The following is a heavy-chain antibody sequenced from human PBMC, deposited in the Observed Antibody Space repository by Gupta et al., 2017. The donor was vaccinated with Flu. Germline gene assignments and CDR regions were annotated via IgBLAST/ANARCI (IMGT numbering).Heavy chain of an antibody. CDR3: ARIFTRPTIFGVVGRYYYYYMDV. V-gene: IGHV4-59*08. J-gene: IGHJ6*03. D-gene: IGHD3-3*01. Sequence: PGKGLEWIGYIYYSGSTKYNPSLKSRVTISVDTSKNQFSLKLSSVTAADTAVYYCARIFTRPTIFGVVGRYYYYYMDVWGKGTTVTVSS. CDR2: IYYSGST.